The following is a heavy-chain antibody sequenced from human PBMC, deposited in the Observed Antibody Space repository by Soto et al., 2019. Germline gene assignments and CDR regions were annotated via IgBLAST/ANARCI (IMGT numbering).Heavy chain of an antibody. J-gene: IGHJ4*02. D-gene: IGHD5-18*01. V-gene: IGHV3-30*18. CDR3: AKSEIRGYSYGEGY. CDR2: ISYDGSNK. Sequence: QVQLVESGGGVVQPGRSLRLSCAASGFTFNNYGMHWVRQAPGKGLEWVAVISYDGSNKYYADSVKGRFTISRDNSKNTLYLQMNSLRTEDTAVYYCAKSEIRGYSYGEGYWGQGNLVTVSS. CDR1: GFTFNNYG.